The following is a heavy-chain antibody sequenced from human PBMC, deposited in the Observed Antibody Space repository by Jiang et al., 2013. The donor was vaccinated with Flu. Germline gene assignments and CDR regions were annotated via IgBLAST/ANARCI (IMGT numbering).Heavy chain of an antibody. CDR1: TGSISSSSYY. D-gene: IGHD3-9*01. Sequence: GPGLVKPSETLSLTCNVSTGSISSSSYYWGWIRQPPGRGLEWIGNIFYSGNTYYNPSLKSRVTVFVDTAKTHFSLNLSSVTAADTAVYYCARHVKGPYDVLTGYHTDAFDIWGPGTMVTVSS. CDR2: IFYSGNT. V-gene: IGHV4-39*01. J-gene: IGHJ3*02. CDR3: ARHVKGPYDVLTGYHTDAFDI.